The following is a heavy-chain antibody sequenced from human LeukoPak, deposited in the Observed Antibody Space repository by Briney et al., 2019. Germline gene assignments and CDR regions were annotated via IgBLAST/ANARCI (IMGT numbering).Heavy chain of an antibody. CDR2: MSPNSGNT. CDR1: GYTFTSYD. Sequence: ASVKVSCKASGYTFTSYDINWMRQATGQGLEWMGWMSPNSGNTGYAQKFQGRVTMTRDTSTGTAYLELSSLRSEDSAVYYCVRTPPNWGAVLWGQGTLVTVSA. D-gene: IGHD7-27*01. V-gene: IGHV1-8*01. J-gene: IGHJ4*02. CDR3: VRTPPNWGAVL.